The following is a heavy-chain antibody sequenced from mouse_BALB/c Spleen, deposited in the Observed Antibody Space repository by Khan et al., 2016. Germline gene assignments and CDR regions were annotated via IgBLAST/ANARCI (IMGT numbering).Heavy chain of an antibody. CDR3: VSYEAARSSFAY. CDR1: GDSITSGY. V-gene: IGHV3-8*02. Sequence: EVQLQESGPSLVKPSQTLSLTCSVAGDSITSGYWNWIRKFPGNKLEYMGYISYSGSTFYNPSLESRISITRDTSKNQYYLQLNSVTSEDTATYYCVSYEAARSSFAYWGQGTLVTVSA. CDR2: ISYSGST. D-gene: IGHD3-1*01. J-gene: IGHJ3*01.